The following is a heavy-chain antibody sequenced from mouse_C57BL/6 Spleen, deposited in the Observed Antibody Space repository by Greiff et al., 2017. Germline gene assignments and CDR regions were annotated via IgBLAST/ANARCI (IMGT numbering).Heavy chain of an antibody. CDR2: ISGGGGNT. J-gene: IGHJ2*01. CDR1: GFTFSSYT. D-gene: IGHD2-12*01. Sequence: EVKLVESGGGLVKPGGSLKLSCAASGFTFSSYTMSWVRQTPEKRLEWVATISGGGGNTYYPDCVKGPFTISRDNAKNTLYRQMSSLRTEDTALYYCARHAYYRGYYLDYWGQGTTLTVSS. V-gene: IGHV5-9*01. CDR3: ARHAYYRGYYLDY.